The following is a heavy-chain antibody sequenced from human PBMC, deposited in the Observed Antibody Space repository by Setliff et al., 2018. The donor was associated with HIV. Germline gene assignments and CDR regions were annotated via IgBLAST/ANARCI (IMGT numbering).Heavy chain of an antibody. J-gene: IGHJ5*02. CDR3: ARDRHSSGLGSYGP. V-gene: IGHV4-59*12. D-gene: IGHD3-10*01. CDR2: IYSSGST. CDR1: GGSISSYY. Sequence: PSETLSLTCTVSGGSISSYYWSWIRQPPGKGLEWLGHIYSSGSTNYNPSLKSRVTISVDTSKNQFSLKLYSVTAADTAVYFCARDRHSSGLGSYGPWGPGILVTVSS.